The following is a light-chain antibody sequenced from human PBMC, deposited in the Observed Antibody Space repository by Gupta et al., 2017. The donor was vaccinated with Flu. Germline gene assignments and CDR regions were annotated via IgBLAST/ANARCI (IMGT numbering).Light chain of an antibody. Sequence: DIQVTQSPSTLSASVGDRVTISCRASQSSDKWLAWYQQKPGKVPRLLIYEASTLESGVSSRFSGSGFGTEFTLTITSLQPDDSATYYCQQYKTYSPAFGQGTKVEIK. V-gene: IGKV1-5*03. CDR3: QQYKTYSPA. CDR2: EAS. J-gene: IGKJ1*01. CDR1: QSSDKW.